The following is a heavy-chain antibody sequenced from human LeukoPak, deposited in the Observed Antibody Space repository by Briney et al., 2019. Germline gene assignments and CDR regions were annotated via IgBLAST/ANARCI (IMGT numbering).Heavy chain of an antibody. Sequence: KPGGSLRLSCAASGFTFSSYSMNWVRQAPGKGLEWVSSISSSSSYIYYADSVKGRFTISRDNAKNSLYLQMNSLRVEDTAVYYCAKLAKYFYGSETYYFFEHWGQGTPVTASS. J-gene: IGHJ4*02. D-gene: IGHD3-10*01. CDR3: AKLAKYFYGSETYYFFEH. CDR2: ISSSSSYI. CDR1: GFTFSSYS. V-gene: IGHV3-21*01.